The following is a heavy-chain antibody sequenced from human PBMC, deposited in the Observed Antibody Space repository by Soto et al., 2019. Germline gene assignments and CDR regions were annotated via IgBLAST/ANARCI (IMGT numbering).Heavy chain of an antibody. CDR1: GFNFRGYA. D-gene: IGHD6-19*01. J-gene: IGHJ4*02. V-gene: IGHV3-23*01. Sequence: GGSLRLSCVTSGFNFRGYAVNWVRQAPGKGLEWVSAISGRDGTTYYADSVKGRFTMSRDTSNNTVFLQMNSLGVEDTAVYYCAKRWSPNSDGWYGYNFDYWGQGTLVTVSS. CDR2: ISGRDGTT. CDR3: AKRWSPNSDGWYGYNFDY.